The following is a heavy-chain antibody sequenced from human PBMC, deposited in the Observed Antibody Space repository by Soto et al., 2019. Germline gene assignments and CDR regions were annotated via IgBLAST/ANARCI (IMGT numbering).Heavy chain of an antibody. V-gene: IGHV3-30*18. Sequence: GGSLRLSCAASGFTFSSYGMHWVRQAPGKGLEWVAVISYDGSNKYYADSVKGRFTISRDNSKNTLYLQMNSLRAEDTAVYYCAKDGEQLAITEYYYYGMDVWGQGTTVTVSS. CDR2: ISYDGSNK. CDR1: GFTFSSYG. CDR3: AKDGEQLAITEYYYYGMDV. J-gene: IGHJ6*02. D-gene: IGHD6-6*01.